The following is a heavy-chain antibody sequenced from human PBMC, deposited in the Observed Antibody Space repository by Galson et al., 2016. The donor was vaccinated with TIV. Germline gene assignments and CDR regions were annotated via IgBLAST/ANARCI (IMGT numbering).Heavy chain of an antibody. CDR2: ISYDGSNQ. V-gene: IGHV3-30*03. J-gene: IGHJ4*02. CDR3: ARGSSTSYYNFDY. Sequence: SLRLSCAASGFTFSNFAMHWVRQAPGKGLEWVAAISYDGSNQYYADTVKGRFTISRYNSKTTLYLQMNSLRAEDTAVYYCARGSSTSYYNFDYWGQGTLVTVSS. CDR1: GFTFSNFA. D-gene: IGHD2/OR15-2a*01.